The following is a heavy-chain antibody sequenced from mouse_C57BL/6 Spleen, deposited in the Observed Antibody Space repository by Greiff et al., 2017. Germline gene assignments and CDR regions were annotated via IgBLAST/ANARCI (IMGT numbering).Heavy chain of an antibody. V-gene: IGHV1-69*01. CDR1: GYTFTSYW. J-gene: IGHJ3*01. D-gene: IGHD2-4*01. CDR2: IAPSDSYT. Sequence: VQLQQPGAELVMPGASVKLSCKASGYTFTSYWMHWVKQRPGQGLEWIGEIAPSDSYTHYNQKFKGKSTLTVDKSSSTAYMQLSSLTSDDSAVDYCARSDYDSTWFAYWGQGTLVTVSA. CDR3: ARSDYDSTWFAY.